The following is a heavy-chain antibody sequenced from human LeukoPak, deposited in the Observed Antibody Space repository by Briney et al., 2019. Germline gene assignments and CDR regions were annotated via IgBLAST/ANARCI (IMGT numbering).Heavy chain of an antibody. V-gene: IGHV4-34*01. Sequence: KPSETLSLTCAVYGGSFSGYYWSWIRQPPGKGLEWIGEINHSGSTNYNPSLKSRVTISVDTSKNQFSLKLSSVTAADTAVYYCARETAPDSSGYSLDYWGQGTLVTVSS. CDR3: ARETAPDSSGYSLDY. J-gene: IGHJ4*02. CDR1: GGSFSGYY. CDR2: INHSGST. D-gene: IGHD3-22*01.